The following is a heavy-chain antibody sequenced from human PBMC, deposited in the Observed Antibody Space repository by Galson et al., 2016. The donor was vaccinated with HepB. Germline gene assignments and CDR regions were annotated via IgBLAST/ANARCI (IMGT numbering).Heavy chain of an antibody. CDR1: KYTLARRY. V-gene: IGHV1-45*02. CDR3: ASLYYAATGPPDS. D-gene: IGHD1-26*01. CDR2: ITPFNGDT. J-gene: IGHJ4*02. Sequence: SVKVSCKATKYTLARRYVHWVRQAPGQALEWMGWITPFNGDTNYAQKFQGRISITRDRPMSTVSMELTSLRSEDTGIYYCASLYYAATGPPDSWGRGTLVTVSS.